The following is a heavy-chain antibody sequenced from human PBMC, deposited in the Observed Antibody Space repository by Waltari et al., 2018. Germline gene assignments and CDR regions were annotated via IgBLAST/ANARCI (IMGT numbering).Heavy chain of an antibody. CDR3: ARDRVPDGYYYGMDV. Sequence: QVQLVQSGAEVKKPGASVKVSCKASGYTFTSYGISWVRQAPGQGLEWMGRISAYNGNTNYAQKLQGRVTMTTDTSTSTAYMELRSLRADDTAVYYCARDRVPDGYYYGMDVWGQGTTVTVSS. CDR2: ISAYNGNT. D-gene: IGHD2-8*01. V-gene: IGHV1-18*01. J-gene: IGHJ6*02. CDR1: GYTFTSYG.